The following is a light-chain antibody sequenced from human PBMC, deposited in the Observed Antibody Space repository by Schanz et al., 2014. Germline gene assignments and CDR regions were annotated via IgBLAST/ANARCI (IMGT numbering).Light chain of an antibody. Sequence: IVMTQSPATLSVSPGERVTLSCRSNQGVSRNLAWYQQKPGQAPRLLIHGASTRASGVPARFSGSGAGTDFTLTISSLQSEDFGVYYCQQYNNWPIFGQGTRLEIK. CDR2: GAS. J-gene: IGKJ2*01. CDR3: QQYNNWPI. V-gene: IGKV3-15*01. CDR1: QGVSRN.